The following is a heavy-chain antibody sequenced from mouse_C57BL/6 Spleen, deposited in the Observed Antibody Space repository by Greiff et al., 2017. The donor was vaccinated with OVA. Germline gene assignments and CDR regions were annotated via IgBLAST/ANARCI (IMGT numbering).Heavy chain of an antibody. CDR3: ARGAYENDDGYAMDY. D-gene: IGHD2-4*01. V-gene: IGHV14-3*01. CDR1: GFNIKNTY. Sequence: VQLKESVAELVRPGASVKLSCTASGFNIKNTYMHWVKQRPEQGLEWIGRIDPANGNTKYAPKFQGKATITADTSSNTAYLQLSSLRSEDTAIYYCARGAYENDDGYAMDYWGQGTSVTVSS. J-gene: IGHJ4*01. CDR2: IDPANGNT.